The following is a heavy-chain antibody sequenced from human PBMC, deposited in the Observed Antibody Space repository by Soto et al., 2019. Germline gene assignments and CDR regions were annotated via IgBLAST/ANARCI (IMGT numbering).Heavy chain of an antibody. J-gene: IGHJ6*03. V-gene: IGHV3-74*01. CDR1: GFTFSSYW. Sequence: EVQLVESGGGLVQPGGSLRLSCAASGFTFSSYWMHWVRQAPGKGLVWVSRINSDGSSTSYADSVKGRFTISRDNAKNTLYLQMNSLGAEDTAVYYCARQSYGDYVSSPRGYYYYMDVWGKGTTVTVSS. CDR2: INSDGSST. CDR3: ARQSYGDYVSSPRGYYYYMDV. D-gene: IGHD4-17*01.